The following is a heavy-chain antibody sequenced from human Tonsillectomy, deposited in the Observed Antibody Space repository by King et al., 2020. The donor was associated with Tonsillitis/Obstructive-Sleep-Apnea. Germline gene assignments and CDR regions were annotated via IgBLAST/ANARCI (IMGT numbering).Heavy chain of an antibody. CDR1: GFTFSSYA. D-gene: IGHD2-2*01. V-gene: IGHV3-30*04. J-gene: IGHJ4*02. Sequence: VQLVESGGGVVQPGRSLRLSCAASGFTFSSYAMHWVRQAPGKGLEWVAVISYDGSNKYYADSVKGRFTISRDNSKNTLYLQMNSLRAEDTAVYYCARGVKLGYCISTSCYWVDYWGEGTLLTVSS. CDR2: ISYDGSNK. CDR3: ARGVKLGYCISTSCYWVDY.